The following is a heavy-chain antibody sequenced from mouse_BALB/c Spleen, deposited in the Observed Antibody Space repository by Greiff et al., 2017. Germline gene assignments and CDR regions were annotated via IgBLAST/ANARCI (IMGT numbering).Heavy chain of an antibody. J-gene: IGHJ2*01. Sequence: EVQLVESGAGLVKPGGSLKLSCAASGFTFSSYTMPWVRQTPEKRLEWVATISSGGSYTYYPDSVKGRFTITRDNAKNTLYLQMSSLKSEDTAMYYGTREVTGTWDYWGQGTTLTVSS. CDR1: GFTFSSYT. V-gene: IGHV5-6-4*01. CDR3: TREVTGTWDY. D-gene: IGHD4-1*01. CDR2: ISSGGSYT.